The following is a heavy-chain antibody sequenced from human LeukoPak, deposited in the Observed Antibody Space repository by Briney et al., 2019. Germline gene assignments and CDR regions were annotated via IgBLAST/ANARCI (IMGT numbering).Heavy chain of an antibody. V-gene: IGHV3-74*01. Sequence: GWTLRLSCAASGFTVSSYAMHWVRQAPGKGGLWVSRVKSDGSSTHYSEAVKGLFTISRDNARNTLYLQMNSLRAEDTAVYYCARDGFLGPVTAYLDYWGQGTPVTVSS. J-gene: IGHJ4*02. D-gene: IGHD2-21*02. CDR1: GFTVSSYA. CDR2: VKSDGSST. CDR3: ARDGFLGPVTAYLDY.